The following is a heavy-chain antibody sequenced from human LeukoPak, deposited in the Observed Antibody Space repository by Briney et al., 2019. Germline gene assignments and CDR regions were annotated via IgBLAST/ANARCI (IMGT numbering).Heavy chain of an antibody. CDR1: GFTFSSYG. CDR2: ISGSGGST. J-gene: IGHJ6*03. D-gene: IGHD3-10*01. Sequence: GGSLRPSCAASGFTFSSYGMSWVRQAPGKGLEWVSAISGSGGSTYYADSVKGRFTISRDNSKNTLYLQMNSLRAEDTAVYYCAKDSVLWFGELFDNYYYMDVWGKGTTVTISS. V-gene: IGHV3-23*01. CDR3: AKDSVLWFGELFDNYYYMDV.